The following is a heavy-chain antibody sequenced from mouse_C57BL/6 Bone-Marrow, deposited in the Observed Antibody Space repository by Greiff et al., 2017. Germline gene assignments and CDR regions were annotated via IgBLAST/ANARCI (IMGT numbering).Heavy chain of an antibody. CDR3: AIRKGVNSYYYAMDY. J-gene: IGHJ4*01. CDR1: GFSLTSYG. V-gene: IGHV2-3*01. D-gene: IGHD1-1*01. Sequence: VQGVESGPGLVAPSQSLSITCTVSGFSLTSYGVSWVRQPPGKGLEWLGVIWGDGSTNNHSALISRLSIGKDNSKSHVFLKLNRLQTDDTAAYYCAIRKGVNSYYYAMDYWGQGTSVTVSS. CDR2: IWGDGST.